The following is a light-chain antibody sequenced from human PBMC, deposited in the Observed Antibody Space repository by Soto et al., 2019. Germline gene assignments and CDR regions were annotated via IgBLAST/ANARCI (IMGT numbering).Light chain of an antibody. CDR1: QDISNY. CDR3: QKYNRAPLT. J-gene: IGKJ4*01. V-gene: IGKV1-27*01. CDR2: AAS. Sequence: DIQMTQSPSSVSAAVGDRVTITCRASQDISNYLAWYQQKPGKVPKVMIYAASALQSGVPSRFSGSGSGTDFTLTISSLKPEDVATYYCQKYNRAPLTFGGGTKVDIK.